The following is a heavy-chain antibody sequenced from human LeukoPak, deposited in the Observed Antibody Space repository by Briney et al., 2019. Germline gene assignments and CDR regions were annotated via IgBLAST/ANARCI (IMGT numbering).Heavy chain of an antibody. J-gene: IGHJ4*02. CDR1: GFTFDDYA. CDR3: AKDTRKVWFGEEGLDY. CDR2: ISWNSGSI. D-gene: IGHD3-10*01. V-gene: IGHV3-9*01. Sequence: PGGSLRLSCAASGFTFDDYAMHWVRQAPGKGLEWGSGISWNSGSIGYADSVKGRFTISRDNAKNSLYLQMNSLRAEDTALYYCAKDTRKVWFGEEGLDYWGQGTLVTVSS.